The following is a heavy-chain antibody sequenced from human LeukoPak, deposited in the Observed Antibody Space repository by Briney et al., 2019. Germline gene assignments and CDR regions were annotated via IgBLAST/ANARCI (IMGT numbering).Heavy chain of an antibody. Sequence: GESLKISCKGSGYSFTSYWIGWVRQMPGKGLEWMGIIYPGDSDTRYSPSFQGQVTISADKSISTAYLQWSSLRAEDTAVYYCATETIVATTLRDYWGQGTLVTVSS. V-gene: IGHV5-51*01. J-gene: IGHJ4*02. CDR2: IYPGDSDT. CDR3: ATETIVATTLRDY. D-gene: IGHD5-12*01. CDR1: GYSFTSYW.